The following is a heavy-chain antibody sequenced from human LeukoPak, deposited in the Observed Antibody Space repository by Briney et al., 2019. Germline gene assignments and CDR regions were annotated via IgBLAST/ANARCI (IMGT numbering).Heavy chain of an antibody. CDR1: GFTFSNYE. CDR2: ISRSSGSSI. CDR3: ARDSSGWYYFDY. V-gene: IGHV3-48*03. J-gene: IGHJ4*02. Sequence: KTGGSLRLSCAASGFTFSNYEMNWVRQAPGKGLEWVSYISRSSGSSIYYADSVKSRFTTSRDNAKNSLYLQMNSLRAEDTAVYYCARDSSGWYYFDYWGQGILVTVSS. D-gene: IGHD6-19*01.